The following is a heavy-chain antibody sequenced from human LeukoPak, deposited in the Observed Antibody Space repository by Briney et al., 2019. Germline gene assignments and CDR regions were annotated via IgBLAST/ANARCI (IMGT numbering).Heavy chain of an antibody. D-gene: IGHD2-2*01. CDR1: GGTFSSYA. V-gene: IGHV1-69*05. CDR3: ANTEGYCSSTSCQTNWFDP. CDR2: IIPIFGTA. J-gene: IGHJ5*02. Sequence: SVKVSCKASGGTFSSYAISWVRQAPGQGLEWMGGIIPIFGTANYAQKFQGRVTITTDGSTSTAYMELSSLRSEDTAVYYCANTEGYCSSTSCQTNWFDPWGQGTLVTVSS.